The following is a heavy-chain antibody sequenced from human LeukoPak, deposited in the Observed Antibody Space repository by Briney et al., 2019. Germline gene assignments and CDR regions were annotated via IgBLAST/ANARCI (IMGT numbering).Heavy chain of an antibody. CDR2: IYPGDSDT. CDR3: ARLRAAAGQAQTILDY. V-gene: IGHV5-51*01. J-gene: IGHJ4*02. D-gene: IGHD6-13*01. CDR1: GYSFTSYW. Sequence: GESLKISCKGSGYSFTSYWIGWVRQMPGKGLEWMGIIYPGDSDTRYSPSFQGQVTISADKSISTAYLQWSSLKASDTAMYYCARLRAAAGQAQTILDYWGQGTLVTASS.